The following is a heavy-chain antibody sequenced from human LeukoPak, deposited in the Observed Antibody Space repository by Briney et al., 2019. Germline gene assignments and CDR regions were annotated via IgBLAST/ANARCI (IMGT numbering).Heavy chain of an antibody. Sequence: ASVRVSCKASGYTFTSYYMHWVRQAPGQGLEWMGIINPSGGSTSYAQKFQGRVTMTRDTSTSTVYMELSSLRSEDTAVYYCARSAVTTIGFDYWGQGTLVTVSS. CDR2: INPSGGST. CDR3: ARSAVTTIGFDY. V-gene: IGHV1-46*03. CDR1: GYTFTSYY. J-gene: IGHJ4*02. D-gene: IGHD4-17*01.